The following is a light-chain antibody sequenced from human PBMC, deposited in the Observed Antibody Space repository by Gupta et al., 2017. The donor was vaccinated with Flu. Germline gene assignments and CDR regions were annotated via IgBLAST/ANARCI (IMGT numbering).Light chain of an antibody. CDR3: QQYNNWPPWT. CDR1: QSVSSN. V-gene: IGKV3-15*01. Sequence: EIVMTQSPATLSVSPGERATLSCRASQSVSSNLAWYQQKPGQAPRLLIYYASTRATGIPDRFSGSGSGTEXTLTISXLQSEDFAVYYCQQYNNWPPWTFGXGTKVEIK. CDR2: YAS. J-gene: IGKJ1*01.